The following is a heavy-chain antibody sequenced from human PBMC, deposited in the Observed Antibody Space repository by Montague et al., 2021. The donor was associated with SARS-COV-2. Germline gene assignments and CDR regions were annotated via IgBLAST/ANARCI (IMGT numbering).Heavy chain of an antibody. CDR1: GFAFNNFA. D-gene: IGHD2/OR15-2a*01. J-gene: IGHJ6*02. Sequence: SLRLSCAASGFAFNNFAMTWVRQPPGKGLEWVSSIFGSGAGTYYADSVKGRFTISRDNSRNTLYLQMNSLRAEDTAVYYCARTLLDYYGMDVWGQGTTVTVSS. V-gene: IGHV3-23*01. CDR3: ARTLLDYYGMDV. CDR2: IFGSGAGT.